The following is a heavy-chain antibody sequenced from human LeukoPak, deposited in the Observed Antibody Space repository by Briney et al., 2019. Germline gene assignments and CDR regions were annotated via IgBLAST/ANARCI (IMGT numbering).Heavy chain of an antibody. CDR1: GFTFDDYA. D-gene: IGHD1-1*01. Sequence: GGSLRLSCAASGFTFDDYAMHWVRQAPGKGLEWVSGISWNSGSIGYADSVKGRFTISRDNAKNSLYLQMNSLRAEDTAVYYCARDFSLTRLERPFDYWGQGTLVTVSS. CDR2: ISWNSGSI. CDR3: ARDFSLTRLERPFDY. V-gene: IGHV3-9*01. J-gene: IGHJ4*02.